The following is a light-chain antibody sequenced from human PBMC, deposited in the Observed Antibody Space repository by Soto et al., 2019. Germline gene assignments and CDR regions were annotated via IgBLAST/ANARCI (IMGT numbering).Light chain of an antibody. CDR1: SSDIGGYNY. J-gene: IGLJ1*01. V-gene: IGLV2-14*01. Sequence: QSALTQPASVAGSPGQSITISCSGSSSDIGGYNYVSWYQQHPGKSPKLLLFEVSHRPSGVSHRFSGSKSGNTASLTISGLQAEDEGDYYCASFSTSDTTYVFGARTKVTVL. CDR3: ASFSTSDTTYV. CDR2: EVS.